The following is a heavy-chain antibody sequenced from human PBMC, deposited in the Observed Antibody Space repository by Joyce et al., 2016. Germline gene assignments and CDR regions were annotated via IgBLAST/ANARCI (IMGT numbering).Heavy chain of an antibody. CDR3: ARDDFDPANGDNSPSNN. CDR2: VSSDGNHE. V-gene: IGHV3-30-3*01. J-gene: IGHJ4*02. Sequence: VVQPGKSLRLSCAGSGFTFSHYAIHWVRRAPGKGLEWAGVVSSDGNHEFYADSVRGRFTISRDNSKNTVWLQMNSLGPEDTAVYYCARDDFDPANGDNSPSNNWGQGTLVTVSS. CDR1: GFTFSHYA. D-gene: IGHD4-23*01.